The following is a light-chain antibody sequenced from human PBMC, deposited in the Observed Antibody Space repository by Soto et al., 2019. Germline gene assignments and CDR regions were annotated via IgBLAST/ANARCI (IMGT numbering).Light chain of an antibody. J-gene: IGKJ2*01. CDR2: AAS. V-gene: IGKV1-39*01. CDR3: HQTYSTPYT. Sequence: DIQMTQSPSSLSASVGDRVTITCRASQIITTYLSWFQQRPGKAPELLIYAASSLQGGVPSRFSGSGSGTDFTLTIGSLQPEDFATYYCHQTYSTPYTFGQGTKLEIK. CDR1: QIITTY.